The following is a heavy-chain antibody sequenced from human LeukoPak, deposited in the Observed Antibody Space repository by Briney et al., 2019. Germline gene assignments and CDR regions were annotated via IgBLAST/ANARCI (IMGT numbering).Heavy chain of an antibody. CDR1: GFTVSSNY. D-gene: IGHD6-19*01. CDR3: AKEGYSSGWPFDY. J-gene: IGHJ4*02. CDR2: ISGSGGST. Sequence: GGSLRLSCAASGFTVSSNYMSWVRQAPGKGLEWVSAISGSGGSTYYADSVKGRFTISRDNSKNTLYLQMNSLRAEDTAVYYCAKEGYSSGWPFDYWGQGTLVTVSS. V-gene: IGHV3-23*01.